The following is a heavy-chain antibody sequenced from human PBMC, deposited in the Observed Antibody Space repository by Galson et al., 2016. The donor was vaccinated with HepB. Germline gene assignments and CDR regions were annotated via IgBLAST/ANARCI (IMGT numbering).Heavy chain of an antibody. V-gene: IGHV3-53*01. CDR3: ARDEIAGTTGDY. Sequence: SLRLSCAASGFTVSNNYMSWVRQAPGKGLEWVSVIYSRGRTYYADSVKGRFTISRDNSKNTLYLQMNSLRAEDTAVYYCARDEIAGTTGDYWGQGTLVTVSS. CDR2: IYSRGRT. CDR1: GFTVSNNY. J-gene: IGHJ4*02. D-gene: IGHD1-7*01.